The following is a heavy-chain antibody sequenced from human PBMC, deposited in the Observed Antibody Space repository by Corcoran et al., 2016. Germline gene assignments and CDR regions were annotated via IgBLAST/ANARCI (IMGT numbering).Heavy chain of an antibody. CDR2: IYYSGST. Sequence: QLQLQESGPGLVKPSETLSLTCTVSGGSISSSSYYWGWIRQPPGKGREWIGSIYYSGSTYYNPSLKSRVTISVDTSKNQFSLKLSYVTAADTAVYYCARVPGYYDTKGAFDIWGQGTMVTVSS. CDR3: ARVPGYYDTKGAFDI. V-gene: IGHV4-39*07. CDR1: GGSISSSSYY. D-gene: IGHD3-22*01. J-gene: IGHJ3*02.